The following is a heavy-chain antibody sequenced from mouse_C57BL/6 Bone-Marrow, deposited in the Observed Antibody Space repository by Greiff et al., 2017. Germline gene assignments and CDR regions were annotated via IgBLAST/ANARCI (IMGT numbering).Heavy chain of an antibody. CDR1: GFTFSSYT. J-gene: IGHJ2*01. Sequence: EVQLVESGGGLVKPGGSLKLSCAASGFTFSSYTMSWVRQTPEKRLEWVATISGGGGNTYYPDSVKGRFTISRDNAKNTLYLQMSSMRSEDTALYYCARRLGGYWGQGTTLTVSS. D-gene: IGHD3-1*01. CDR3: ARRLGGY. CDR2: ISGGGGNT. V-gene: IGHV5-9*01.